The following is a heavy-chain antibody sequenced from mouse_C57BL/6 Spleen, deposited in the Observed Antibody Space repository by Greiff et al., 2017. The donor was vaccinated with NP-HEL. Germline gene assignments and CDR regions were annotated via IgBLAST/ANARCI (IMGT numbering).Heavy chain of an antibody. CDR2: IDPETGGT. CDR3: TRNYGSSYRRYFDV. J-gene: IGHJ1*03. D-gene: IGHD1-1*01. V-gene: IGHV1-15*01. CDR1: GYTFTDYE. Sequence: QVQLQQSGAELVRPGASVTLSCKASGYTFTDYEMHWVKQTPVHGLEWIGAIDPETGGTAYNQKFKGKAILTADKASSTAYMELRSLTSEDSAVYYCTRNYGSSYRRYFDVWGTGTTVTVSS.